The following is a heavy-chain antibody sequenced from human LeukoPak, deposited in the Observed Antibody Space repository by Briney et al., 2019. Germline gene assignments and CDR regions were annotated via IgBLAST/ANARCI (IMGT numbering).Heavy chain of an antibody. V-gene: IGHV4-34*01. CDR1: GGSLSGYY. CDR2: LNHSGST. D-gene: IGHD3-10*01. J-gene: IGHJ5*02. CDR3: ARSPGSGSYYNWRWFDT. Sequence: PSETLSLPCAVYGGSLSGYYWRWIRQPPGKGLEGIGELNHSGSTNYNPSLKSRVTISADTSKNQFSLKLSSVTATDTAVYYCARSPGSGSYYNWRWFDTWGQGTLVTVSS.